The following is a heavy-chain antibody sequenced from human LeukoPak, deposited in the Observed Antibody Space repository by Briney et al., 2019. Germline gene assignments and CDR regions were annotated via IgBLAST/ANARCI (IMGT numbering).Heavy chain of an antibody. V-gene: IGHV3-7*01. J-gene: IGHJ4*02. Sequence: GXXLRLSCSASGFTFSNYWMSWVRQAPGKGLEWVANIKQDESEKYYVDSVKGRFTISRYNAKSSLYLQMNSLRAEDTAAYYCARALDSSSSRYQAFEEWGQGTLVTVSS. CDR3: ARALDSSSSRYQAFEE. CDR1: GFTFSNYW. D-gene: IGHD2-2*01. CDR2: IKQDESEK.